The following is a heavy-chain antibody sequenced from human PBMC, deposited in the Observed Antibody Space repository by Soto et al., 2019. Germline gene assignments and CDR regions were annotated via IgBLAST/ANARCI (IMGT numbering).Heavy chain of an antibody. J-gene: IGHJ4*02. V-gene: IGHV3-23*01. CDR2: ITGTTGGT. Sequence: EVQLLESGGRLVQPGGSLRLSCAASGFTFSRYVMTWVRQAPGKGLEWVSSITGTTGGTYYADSVKGRFTISRDNAKNTLYLQMNSLRADDTAIYYCAKDVVYYDSTGFDYWGQGTLVIVSS. D-gene: IGHD3-22*01. CDR3: AKDVVYYDSTGFDY. CDR1: GFTFSRYV.